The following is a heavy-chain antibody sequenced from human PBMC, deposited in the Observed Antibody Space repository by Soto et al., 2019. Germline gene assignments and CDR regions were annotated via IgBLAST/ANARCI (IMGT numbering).Heavy chain of an antibody. Sequence: EVQLVESGGGLVKPGGSLRLSCAASGFTFSDAWMSWVRQAPGKGLEWVGLIKKKTDGGTTDYAAPVKGRFTISRDDSKNTLYLQMSSLQTEDTAVYYCRTQWLDSGQGTLVTVSS. V-gene: IGHV3-15*01. CDR3: RTQWLD. CDR2: IKKKTDGGTT. CDR1: GFTFSDAW. J-gene: IGHJ4*02. D-gene: IGHD6-19*01.